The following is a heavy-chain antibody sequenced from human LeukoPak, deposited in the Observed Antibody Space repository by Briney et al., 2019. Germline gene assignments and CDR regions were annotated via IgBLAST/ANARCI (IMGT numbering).Heavy chain of an antibody. Sequence: HGASVKVSCKASGGTFSSYAISWVRQAPGQGLEWMGRIIPILGIANYAQKFQGRVTITADKSTSTAYMELSSLRSEDTAVYYCARASSGEYSGSYAPTNDAFDIWGQGTMVTVSS. CDR3: ARASSGEYSGSYAPTNDAFDI. CDR2: IIPILGIA. J-gene: IGHJ3*02. CDR1: GGTFSSYA. D-gene: IGHD1-26*01. V-gene: IGHV1-69*04.